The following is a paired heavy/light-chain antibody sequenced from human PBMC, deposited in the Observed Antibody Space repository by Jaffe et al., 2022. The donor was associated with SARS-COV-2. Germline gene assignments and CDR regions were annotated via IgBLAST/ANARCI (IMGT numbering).Light chain of an antibody. CDR1: SSDVGGYNY. V-gene: IGLV2-8*01. J-gene: IGLJ3*02. CDR2: EVT. Sequence: QSALTQPPSASGSPGQSVTISCTGTSSDVGGYNYVSWYQQHPGKAPKLIISEVTKRPSGVPDRFSGSKSGNTASLTVSGLQADDEADYYCSSYSGSHTLGVFGGGTKLTVL. CDR3: SSYSGSHTLGV.
Heavy chain of an antibody. D-gene: IGHD3-22*01. V-gene: IGHV3-7*03. CDR1: GFTFSTYW. CDR3: ARGQHTSVV. CDR2: VNEDGNEK. J-gene: IGHJ4*02. Sequence: EMQLVESGGGLVQPGGSLRLSCAVSGFTFSTYWMSWVRQAPGKGLERVATVNEDGNEKFYVDSVKGRFAISRDNAENSLYLQMNGLRAEDTAVYYCARGQHTSVVWGQGTLVTVSS.